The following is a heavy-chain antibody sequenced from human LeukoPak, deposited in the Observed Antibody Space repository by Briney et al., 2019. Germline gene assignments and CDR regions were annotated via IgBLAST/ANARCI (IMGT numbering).Heavy chain of an antibody. D-gene: IGHD6-13*01. CDR3: ARGKIAGVNWFDP. V-gene: IGHV3-74*01. Sequence: TGGSLRLSCGASGFTFGTYWMHWVRQAPGKGLVWVSGINSDGGTTTYADSVKGRFTISRDNAKNTLFLQVNSLRAEDTALYCCARGKIAGVNWFDPWGQGTLVTVSS. CDR2: INSDGGTT. CDR1: GFTFGTYW. J-gene: IGHJ5*02.